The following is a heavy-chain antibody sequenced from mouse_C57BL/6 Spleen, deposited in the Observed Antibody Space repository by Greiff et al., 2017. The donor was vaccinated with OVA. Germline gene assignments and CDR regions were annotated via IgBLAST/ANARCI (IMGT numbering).Heavy chain of an antibody. Sequence: QVQLQQSGAELVMPGASVKLSCKASGYTFTSYWMHWVKQRPGQGLEWIGEIDPSDSYPNYNQKFKGKSTLTVDKSSSTAYMQLSSLTSEDSAVYYCARRFITTVGWFDYWGQGTTLTVSS. CDR2: IDPSDSYP. CDR3: ARRFITTVGWFDY. J-gene: IGHJ2*01. CDR1: GYTFTSYW. D-gene: IGHD1-1*01. V-gene: IGHV1-69*01.